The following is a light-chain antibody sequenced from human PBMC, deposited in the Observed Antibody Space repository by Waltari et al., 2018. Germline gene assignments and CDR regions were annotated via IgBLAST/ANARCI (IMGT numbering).Light chain of an antibody. CDR1: NSDVGGYNY. CDR2: EVS. Sequence: QSALTQPASVSGSPGQSITISCTGTNSDVGGYNYFSCYQQHPEKVPKLICFEVSHRPSGVSDRFSGSKSGNTASLTISGLQTEDEANYYCSSYTASSTRVFGGGTTLTVL. CDR3: SSYTASSTRV. V-gene: IGLV2-14*01. J-gene: IGLJ3*02.